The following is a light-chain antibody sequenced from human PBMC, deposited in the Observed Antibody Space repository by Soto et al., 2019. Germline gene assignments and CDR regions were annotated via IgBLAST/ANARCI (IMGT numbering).Light chain of an antibody. CDR2: TTN. Sequence: QAVVTQEPSLTVSPGGTVTLTCASSTVAVTSGNYPSWFQQRPGQAPRTLIYTTNSKHSWTPARFSGSLLGDKAALTLSGVQPEDEGDYYCLLYYGGAKLVLGGRTKLTVL. V-gene: IGLV7-43*01. J-gene: IGLJ3*02. CDR1: TVAVTSGNY. CDR3: LLYYGGAKLV.